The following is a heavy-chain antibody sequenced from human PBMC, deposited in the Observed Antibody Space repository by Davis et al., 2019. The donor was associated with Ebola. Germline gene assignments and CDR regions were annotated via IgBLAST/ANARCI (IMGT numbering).Heavy chain of an antibody. CDR1: GGSISSSSYY. CDR2: INHSGIT. D-gene: IGHD4-17*01. CDR3: ATGVLGDYVYYYYGMDV. V-gene: IGHV4-39*07. Sequence: SETLSLTCTVPGGSISSSSYYWGWIRQPPGKGLEWIGEINHSGITNYNPSLKSRVTISVDTSKNQFSLKLSSVTAADTAVYYCATGVLGDYVYYYYGMDVWGQGTTVTVSS. J-gene: IGHJ6*02.